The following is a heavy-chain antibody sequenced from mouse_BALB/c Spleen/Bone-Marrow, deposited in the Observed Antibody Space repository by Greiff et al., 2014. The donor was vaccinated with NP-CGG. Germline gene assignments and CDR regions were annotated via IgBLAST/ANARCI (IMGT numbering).Heavy chain of an antibody. CDR1: GYTFTNYW. CDR2: IDPNTYYT. CDR3: ARYWYAY. V-gene: IGHV1-7*01. J-gene: IGHJ3*01. Sequence: VQLQQSRAELAKPGASVKMSCKASGYTFTNYWMHWVKQRPGQGLEWIGYIDPNTYYTRYNQKFKDKATLTADKSSSTAYLQLSSLTSEDSAVYYCARYWYAYWGQGTLVTVSA.